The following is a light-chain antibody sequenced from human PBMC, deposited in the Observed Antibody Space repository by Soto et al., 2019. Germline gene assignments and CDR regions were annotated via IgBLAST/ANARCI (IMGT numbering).Light chain of an antibody. CDR2: AAS. Sequence: DIQMTQSPSSLSASVGDRVTITCRASRTISSYLNWYQQKPGKAPNLLIYAASNLQGGVPSRFSGSGSGTDFTLTISSLHSEDFATYYCQQTYSTPGTFGQGTKGDSK. V-gene: IGKV1-39*01. CDR3: QQTYSTPGT. J-gene: IGKJ1*01. CDR1: RTISSY.